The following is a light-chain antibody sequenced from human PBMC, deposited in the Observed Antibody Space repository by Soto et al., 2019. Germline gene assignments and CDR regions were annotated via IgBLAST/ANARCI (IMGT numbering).Light chain of an antibody. J-gene: IGLJ1*01. CDR1: SSNLGAGYD. Sequence: QSVLTQPPSVSGAPGQRVTISCTGNSSNLGAGYDVHWYQQLPGAAPKLVIFGNRNRPSGVPDRFSGSKSGNTASLTISGLQAEDESDYYCCSYAGSYTYVFGTGTKVTVL. V-gene: IGLV1-40*01. CDR3: CSYAGSYTYV. CDR2: GNR.